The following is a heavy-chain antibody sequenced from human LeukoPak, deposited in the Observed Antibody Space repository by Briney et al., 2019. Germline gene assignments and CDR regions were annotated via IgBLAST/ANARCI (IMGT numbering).Heavy chain of an antibody. Sequence: GGALRLSCAGSLFTLSSYALSWVRQAPGKGLDWVSISCCSDCSSYYADSVKGRFTISRDTSRNSLYLRMHSLRPEDTAVYYCAKDVEATITSGGYYFDQWGEGALVTDSS. D-gene: IGHD5-12*01. CDR3: AKDVEATITSGGYYFDQ. J-gene: IGHJ4*02. V-gene: IGHV3-23*01. CDR1: LFTLSSYA. CDR2: SCCSDCSS.